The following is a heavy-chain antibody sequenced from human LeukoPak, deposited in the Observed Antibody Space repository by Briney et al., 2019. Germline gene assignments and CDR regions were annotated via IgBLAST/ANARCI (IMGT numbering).Heavy chain of an antibody. CDR2: IYHSGST. D-gene: IGHD3-22*01. V-gene: IGHV4-38-2*02. J-gene: IGHJ5*02. CDR3: ARIYYDSSGYYLWANLHNWFDP. Sequence: PSETLSLTCTVSGYSISSGYYWGWIRPPPGKGLEWIGSIYHSGSTYYNPSLKSRVTISVDTSKNQFSLKLSSVTAADTAVYYCARIYYDSSGYYLWANLHNWFDPWGQGTLVTVSS. CDR1: GYSISSGYY.